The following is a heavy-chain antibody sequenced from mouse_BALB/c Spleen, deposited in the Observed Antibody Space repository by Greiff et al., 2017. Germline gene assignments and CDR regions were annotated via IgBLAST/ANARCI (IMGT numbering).Heavy chain of an antibody. V-gene: IGHV1-61*01. J-gene: IGHJ3*01. CDR3: ARGKAWFAY. CDR2: IDPSDSET. Sequence: VQLQQPGAELVRPGASVKLSCKASGYSFTSYWMNWVKQRPGQGLEWIGMIDPSDSETRLNQKFKDKATLTVDKSSSTAYMQLSSPTSEDSAVYYCARGKAWFAYWGQGTLVTVSA. CDR1: GYSFTSYW.